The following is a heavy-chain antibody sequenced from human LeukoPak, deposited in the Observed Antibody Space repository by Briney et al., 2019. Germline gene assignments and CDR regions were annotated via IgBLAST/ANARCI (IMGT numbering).Heavy chain of an antibody. CDR3: ARPRKDVDTAMDAVFDY. D-gene: IGHD5-18*01. CDR2: ISHSGST. Sequence: PSETLSLTCAVYGGSFSGYYWSWIRQPPGKGLEWIGEISHSGSTNYNPSLKSRVTISVDTSKNQFSLKLSSMTAADTAVYYCARPRKDVDTAMDAVFDYWGQGTLVTVSS. CDR1: GGSFSGYY. J-gene: IGHJ4*02. V-gene: IGHV4-34*01.